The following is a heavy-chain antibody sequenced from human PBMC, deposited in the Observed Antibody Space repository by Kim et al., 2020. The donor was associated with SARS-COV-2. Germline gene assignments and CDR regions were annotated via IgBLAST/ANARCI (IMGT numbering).Heavy chain of an antibody. D-gene: IGHD3-22*01. J-gene: IGHJ4*02. Sequence: GKGRFTISRDNSKNTLYLQMNSLRAEDTAVYYCARDLYYYDSSGYSPPDYWGQGTLVTVSS. CDR3: ARDLYYYDSSGYSPPDY. V-gene: IGHV3-30*07.